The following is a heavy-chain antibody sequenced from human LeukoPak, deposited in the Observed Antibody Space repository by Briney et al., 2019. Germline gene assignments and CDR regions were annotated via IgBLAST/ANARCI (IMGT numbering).Heavy chain of an antibody. D-gene: IGHD3-3*01. V-gene: IGHV3-11*01. Sequence: GGSLRLSCAASGFTFSDYYMSWIRQAPGKGLEWVSYISSSGSTIYYADSVKGRFTISRDNAKNSLYLQMNSQRAEDTAVYYCARDTIFGVVTTYYFDYWGQGTLVTVSS. J-gene: IGHJ4*02. CDR3: ARDTIFGVVTTYYFDY. CDR1: GFTFSDYY. CDR2: ISSSGSTI.